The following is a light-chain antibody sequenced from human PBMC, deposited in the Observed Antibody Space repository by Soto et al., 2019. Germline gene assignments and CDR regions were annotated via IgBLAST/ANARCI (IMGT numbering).Light chain of an antibody. J-gene: IGKJ4*01. CDR1: LSVSSSY. CDR2: GAS. Sequence: EIALTQSPGTLSLSAGERATLSCGASLSVSSSYLAWYQQKPGQAPRLLIYGASNRATGIPDRFSGTGSGTDFTLTISRLEPEDFAVYYCQQYGSSPYTFGGGTKVDIK. CDR3: QQYGSSPYT. V-gene: IGKV3-20*01.